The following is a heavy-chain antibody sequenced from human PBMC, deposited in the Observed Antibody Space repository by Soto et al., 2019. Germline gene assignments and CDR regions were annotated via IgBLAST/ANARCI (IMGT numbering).Heavy chain of an antibody. CDR1: GGSVISGSYY. CDR3: VVGADFDY. J-gene: IGHJ4*02. D-gene: IGHD1-26*01. V-gene: IGHV4-61*01. Sequence: SETLSLTCTVSGGSVISGSYYLSWIRQPPGKGLEWIGYIYYSGSTNYNPSLKSRVTISVDTSKNQFSLKLSSVTAADTAVYYCVVGADFDYWGQGTLVTVSS. CDR2: IYYSGST.